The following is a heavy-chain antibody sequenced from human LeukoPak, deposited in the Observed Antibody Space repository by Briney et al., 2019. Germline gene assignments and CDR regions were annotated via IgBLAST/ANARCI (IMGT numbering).Heavy chain of an antibody. D-gene: IGHD3-3*01. Sequence: ASVKVSCKASGYTFTGYYMHWMRQAPGQGLEWMGWINPNSGGTNYAQKFQGRVTMTRDSSISTAYMELSRLRSDDTAVYYCARETGEIFGVVAYGAFDIWGQGTMVTVSS. J-gene: IGHJ3*02. CDR2: INPNSGGT. CDR1: GYTFTGYY. V-gene: IGHV1-2*02. CDR3: ARETGEIFGVVAYGAFDI.